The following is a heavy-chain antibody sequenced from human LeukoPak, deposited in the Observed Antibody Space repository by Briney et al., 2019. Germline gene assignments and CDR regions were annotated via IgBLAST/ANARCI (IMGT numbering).Heavy chain of an antibody. CDR2: IYYSGST. V-gene: IGHV4-59*01. Sequence: PSETLSLTCTVSGGSISSYYWSWIRQPPGKGLEWIGYIYYSGSTNYNPSLKSRVTISVDTSKNQFSLQLSSVTAADTAVYYCARAFDYYDSSGYYYYAFDIWGQGTMVTVSS. J-gene: IGHJ3*02. D-gene: IGHD3-22*01. CDR1: GGSISSYY. CDR3: ARAFDYYDSSGYYYYAFDI.